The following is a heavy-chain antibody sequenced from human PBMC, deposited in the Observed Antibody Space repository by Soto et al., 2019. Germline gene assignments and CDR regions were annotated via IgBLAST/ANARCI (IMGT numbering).Heavy chain of an antibody. CDR1: GYSISSSSYY. CDR2: IYYSGST. D-gene: IGHD3-10*01. V-gene: IGHV4-39*01. CDR3: AVTYYYGSGNYRNYYFDY. J-gene: IGHJ4*02. Sequence: XETLSLTCTVSGYSISSSSYYWGWIRQPRGKGLEWIGSIYYSGSTYYNPSLKSRVTISADTSKNQFSLKLSSVTAADTAVYYCAVTYYYGSGNYRNYYFDYWGQGTLVTVSS.